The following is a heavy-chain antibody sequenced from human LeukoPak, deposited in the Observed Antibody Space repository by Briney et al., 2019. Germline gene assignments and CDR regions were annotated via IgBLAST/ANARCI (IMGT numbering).Heavy chain of an antibody. D-gene: IGHD6-19*01. CDR2: IWYDGSNK. CDR1: GFTFSSFG. Sequence: GGSLRLSCAASGFTFSSFGMHWVRQAPGKGLEWMAVIWYDGSNKYYADSVKGRFTISRDNSKNTLYLQMNSLRAEDTAVYYCARGGWTYYSGMDVWGQGTTVTVSS. V-gene: IGHV3-33*01. J-gene: IGHJ6*02. CDR3: ARGGWTYYSGMDV.